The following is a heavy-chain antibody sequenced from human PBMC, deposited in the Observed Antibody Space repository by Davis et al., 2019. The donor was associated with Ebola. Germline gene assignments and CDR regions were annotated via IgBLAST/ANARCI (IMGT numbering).Heavy chain of an antibody. Sequence: GESLKISCAASGFTFSSYAMHWVRQAPGKGLEWVAVISYDGSNKYYADSVKGRFTISRDNSKNTLYLQMNSLRAEDTAVYYCARAAGGAARPGDYWGQGTLVTVSS. D-gene: IGHD6-6*01. V-gene: IGHV3-30-3*01. CDR2: ISYDGSNK. J-gene: IGHJ4*02. CDR3: ARAAGGAARPGDY. CDR1: GFTFSSYA.